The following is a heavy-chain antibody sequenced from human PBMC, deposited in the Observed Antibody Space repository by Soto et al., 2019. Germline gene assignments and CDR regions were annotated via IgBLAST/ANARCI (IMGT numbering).Heavy chain of an antibody. Sequence: GGSLRLSCAASGFTFSSYWMSWVRQAPGKGLEWVANIKQDGSEKYYVDSVKGRFTISRDNAKNSLYLQMNSLRAEDTAVYYCARVGDDYAWGSYRYHFDYWGQGTLVTVSS. V-gene: IGHV3-7*01. D-gene: IGHD3-16*02. CDR1: GFTFSSYW. CDR3: ARVGDDYAWGSYRYHFDY. CDR2: IKQDGSEK. J-gene: IGHJ4*02.